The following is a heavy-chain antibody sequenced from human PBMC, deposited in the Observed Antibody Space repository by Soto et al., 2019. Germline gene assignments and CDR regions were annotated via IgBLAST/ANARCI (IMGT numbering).Heavy chain of an antibody. V-gene: IGHV5-51*01. CDR3: AKQDDRGAIEV. D-gene: IGHD3-22*01. Sequence: PGESLKIPCKISGKAFTSFWVVWVRQMPGRGLGWMGNIYPGDSDTRYTPPFQGQVTISADKSTNTAYLQWHSLQASDTALYYCAKQDDRGAIEVWGQGTKVTVSS. J-gene: IGHJ6*02. CDR1: GKAFTSFW. CDR2: IYPGDSDT.